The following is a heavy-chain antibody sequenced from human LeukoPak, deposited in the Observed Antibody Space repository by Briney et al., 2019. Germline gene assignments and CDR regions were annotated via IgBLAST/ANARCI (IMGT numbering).Heavy chain of an antibody. CDR2: IYNSETT. Sequence: SETLSLTCTVSGDSISSYYWSWIRQPPGKGLEWIGYIYNSETTNYNPSLKSRVTISVDTSKNQFSLKLSSVTAADTAVYYCARGKGYFDYWGQGTLVTVSS. CDR3: ARGKGYFDY. CDR1: GDSISSYY. V-gene: IGHV4-59*01. J-gene: IGHJ4*02.